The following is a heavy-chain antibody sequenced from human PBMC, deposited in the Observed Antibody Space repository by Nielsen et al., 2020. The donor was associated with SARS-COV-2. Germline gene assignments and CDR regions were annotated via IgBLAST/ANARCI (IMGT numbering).Heavy chain of an antibody. CDR2: ISSSSSYI. V-gene: IGHV3-21*01. CDR3: AREGTYYYDSSGYRDYYGMDV. CDR1: GFTFSDYE. D-gene: IGHD3-22*01. J-gene: IGHJ6*02. Sequence: GESLKISYAASGFTFSDYEMNWVRQAPGKGLEWVSSISSSSSYIYYADSVKGRFTISRDNAKNSLYLQMNSLRAEDTAVYYCAREGTYYYDSSGYRDYYGMDVWGQGTTVTVSS.